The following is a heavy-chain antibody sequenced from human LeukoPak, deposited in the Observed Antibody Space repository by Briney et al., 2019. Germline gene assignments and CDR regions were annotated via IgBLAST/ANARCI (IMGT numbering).Heavy chain of an antibody. D-gene: IGHD2-21*01. V-gene: IGHV4-4*07. J-gene: IGHJ3*02. CDR3: ARAGWGDLGTLRNDAFDI. CDR2: IYTSGST. Sequence: SETLSLTCTVSGGSISSYYWSWIRQPAGKGLEWIGRIYTSGSTNYNPSLKSRVTMLVDTSKNQFSLKLSSVTAADTAVYYCARAGWGDLGTLRNDAFDIWGQGTMVTVSS. CDR1: GGSISSYY.